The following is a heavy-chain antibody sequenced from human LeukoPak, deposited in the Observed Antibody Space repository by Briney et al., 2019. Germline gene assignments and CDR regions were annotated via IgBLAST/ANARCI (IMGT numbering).Heavy chain of an antibody. CDR1: GGSISSGGYY. J-gene: IGHJ4*02. Sequence: SQTLSLTCTVSGGSISSGGYYWSWIRQPPGKGLEWIGYIYHSGSTYYNPSLKSRVTISVDRSKNQFSLKLSSVTAADTAVYYCARVSGGFDDYWGQGTLVTVSS. D-gene: IGHD3-16*01. CDR2: IYHSGST. CDR3: ARVSGGFDDY. V-gene: IGHV4-30-2*01.